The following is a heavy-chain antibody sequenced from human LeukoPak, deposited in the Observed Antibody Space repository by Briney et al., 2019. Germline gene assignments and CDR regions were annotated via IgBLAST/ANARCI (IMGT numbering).Heavy chain of an antibody. J-gene: IGHJ4*02. CDR3: ARLISSHHSFDY. V-gene: IGHV4-39*01. Sequence: SETLSLTCTVSGDSISSSSFYWSWIRQPPWGDLEYIGSIFYTGGTYYNPSLRSRVTISIETSKNQFSLRLRSVTAADTAVFYCARLISSHHSFDYWGQGTLVTVSS. CDR1: GDSISSSSFY. D-gene: IGHD2/OR15-2a*01. CDR2: IFYTGGT.